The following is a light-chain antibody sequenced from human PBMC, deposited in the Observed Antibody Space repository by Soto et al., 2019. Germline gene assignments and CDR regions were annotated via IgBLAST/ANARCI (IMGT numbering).Light chain of an antibody. J-gene: IGKJ3*01. CDR1: QSVSSN. V-gene: IGKV3-15*01. Sequence: EIVMTQSPATLSVSPGERATLSCRANQSVSSNLAWYQQKPGQAPRLLIYDASTRATGIPARFSGSGSGTEFTLTISSLQSEDFAVYYCQQYNNWPVTFGPATKVDIK. CDR2: DAS. CDR3: QQYNNWPVT.